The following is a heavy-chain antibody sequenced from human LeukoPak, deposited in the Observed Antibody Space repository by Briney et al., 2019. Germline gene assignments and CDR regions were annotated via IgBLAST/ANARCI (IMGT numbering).Heavy chain of an antibody. D-gene: IGHD3/OR15-3a*01. V-gene: IGHV3-30*18. J-gene: IGHJ4*02. CDR1: GFTFSSYG. CDR3: AKDRGL. CDR2: ISYDGSNK. Sequence: PGGSLRLSCAASGFTFSSYGMHWVRQAPGKGLEWVAVISYDGSNKYYADSVKGRFTISRDNSKNTLYLQMNSLRAEDTAVYYCAKDRGLWGQGTLVTVSS.